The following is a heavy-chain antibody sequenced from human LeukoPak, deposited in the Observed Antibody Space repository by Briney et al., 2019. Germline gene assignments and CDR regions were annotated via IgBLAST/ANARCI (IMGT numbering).Heavy chain of an antibody. CDR3: AMAYYYDSSGYYGTDAFDI. V-gene: IGHV4-61*01. CDR1: GGSVSSGSYY. J-gene: IGHJ3*02. Sequence: KPSETLSLTCTVSGGSVSSGSYYWSWIRQPPGKGLEWIGYIYYSGSTNCNPSLKSRVTISVDTSKNQFSLKLSSVTAADTAVYYCAMAYYYDSSGYYGTDAFDIWGQGTMVTVSS. CDR2: IYYSGST. D-gene: IGHD3-22*01.